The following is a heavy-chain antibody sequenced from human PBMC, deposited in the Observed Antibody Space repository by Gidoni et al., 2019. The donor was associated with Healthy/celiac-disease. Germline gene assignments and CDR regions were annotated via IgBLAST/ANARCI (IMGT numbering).Heavy chain of an antibody. D-gene: IGHD1-26*01. V-gene: IGHV4-61*02. CDR1: GVSISSGSYY. Sequence: QVQLQQSCPVLVKPSQTLSLTCTVSGVSISSGSYYWSWIRQPAGKGLEWIGRIYTSGSTNYNPSLKSRVTISVDTSKNQFSLKLSSVTAADTAVYYCARVRVGATLDWGQGTLVTVSS. CDR3: ARVRVGATLD. CDR2: IYTSGST. J-gene: IGHJ4*02.